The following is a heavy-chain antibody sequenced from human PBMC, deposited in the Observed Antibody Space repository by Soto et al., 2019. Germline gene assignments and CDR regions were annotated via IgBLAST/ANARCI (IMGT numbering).Heavy chain of an antibody. J-gene: IGHJ5*02. D-gene: IGHD3-10*02. CDR1: GFTFNYYG. CDR2: ISAGGDNT. Sequence: EVQLLESGGGLVQPGGSLRLSCTASGFTFNYYGIMWVRQALGKGLEWVSAISAGGDNTYYSDSVKGRFTISRDNSKNTVYLQMDSLRGDDTAVYYCAKKSSMSPLKGCFDPWGQGTLVTVSA. V-gene: IGHV3-23*01. CDR3: AKKSSMSPLKGCFDP.